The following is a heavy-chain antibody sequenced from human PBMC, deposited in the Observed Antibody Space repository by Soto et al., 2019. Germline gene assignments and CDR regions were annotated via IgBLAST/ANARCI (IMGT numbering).Heavy chain of an antibody. CDR2: ISYDGNNK. J-gene: IGHJ4*02. CDR1: GFPFSSYA. D-gene: IGHD4-17*01. CDR3: AKDHRTTVTTRGVWYFDY. V-gene: IGHV3-30*18. Sequence: GGSLRLSCAASGFPFSSYAMHWVRQAPGRGLEWVAVISYDGNNKYYVDSVKGRFTISRDNSKNTLYLQLNSLRAEDTALYYCAKDHRTTVTTRGVWYFDYWGQGTLVTVSS.